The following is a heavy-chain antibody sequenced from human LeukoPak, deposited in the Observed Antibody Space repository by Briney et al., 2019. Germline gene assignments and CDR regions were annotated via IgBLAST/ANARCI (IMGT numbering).Heavy chain of an antibody. D-gene: IGHD3-22*01. CDR1: GGSISSSSYY. CDR3: ARDREPTYYYESSGFDY. CDR2: IYYSGST. J-gene: IGHJ4*02. V-gene: IGHV4-39*07. Sequence: SETLSLTCTVSGGSISSSSYYWGWIRQPPGKGLEWIGRIYYSGSTYYNPSLKSRVTISVDTSKNQFSLKLSSVTAADTAVYYCARDREPTYYYESSGFDYWGQGTLVTVSS.